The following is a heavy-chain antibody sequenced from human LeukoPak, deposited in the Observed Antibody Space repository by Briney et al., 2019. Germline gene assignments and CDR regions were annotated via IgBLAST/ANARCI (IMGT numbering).Heavy chain of an antibody. CDR2: IIPILGIA. D-gene: IGHD3-22*01. CDR1: GGTFSSYA. CDR3: ARETYYYDSSGYQNYYYYYGMDV. J-gene: IGHJ6*01. Sequence: ASVKVSCKASGGTFSSYAISWVRQAPGQGLEWMGRIIPILGIANYAQKFQGRVTITADKSTGTAYMELSSLRSEDTAVYYCARETYYYDSSGYQNYYYYYGMDVWGQGTTVTVSS. V-gene: IGHV1-69*04.